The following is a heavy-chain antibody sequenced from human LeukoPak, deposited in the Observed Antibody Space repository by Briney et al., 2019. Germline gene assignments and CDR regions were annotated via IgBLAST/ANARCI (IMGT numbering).Heavy chain of an antibody. V-gene: IGHV3-66*02. J-gene: IGHJ4*02. CDR3: ARDSIGYSTN. Sequence: GGSLRLSCAASGFTVSSNYMSWVRQAPGKGLEWVSFIYSGGSTYYADSVKGRFTISRDNSKNTLYLQMNSLKAEDASVYYWARDSIGYSTNWGQGTLVTVSS. D-gene: IGHD3-22*01. CDR2: IYSGGST. CDR1: GFTVSSNY.